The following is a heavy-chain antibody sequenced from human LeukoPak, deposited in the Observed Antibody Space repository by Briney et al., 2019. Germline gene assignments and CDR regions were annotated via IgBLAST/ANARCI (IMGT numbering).Heavy chain of an antibody. CDR2: THYSGST. V-gene: IGHV4-59*01. CDR1: GGSISTYY. Sequence: PSETLSLTCTVSGGSISTYYWSWIRQPPGKRLEWIGYTHYSGSTNYNPSLKSRVTISVDTSKNQFSLNLSSVTAADTAMYYCVRDLGTSGSDAYDIWGQGTRVTVSS. CDR3: VRDLGTSGSDAYDI. J-gene: IGHJ3*02. D-gene: IGHD5-12*01.